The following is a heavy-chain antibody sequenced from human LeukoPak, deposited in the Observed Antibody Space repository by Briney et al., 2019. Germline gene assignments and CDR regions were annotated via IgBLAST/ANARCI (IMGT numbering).Heavy chain of an antibody. J-gene: IGHJ3*02. D-gene: IGHD5-12*01. Sequence: PSETLSLTCTVSGDSTSSSTYYWDWIRQAPGKGLEWIGNIYDSGTTHYNPSLKSRVTISGDTSKYQFPLKLNSVTAADTAIYYCATHRRSGSGGSENAFEIWGQGTMVTVSS. CDR2: IYDSGTT. CDR3: ATHRRSGSGGSENAFEI. CDR1: GDSTSSSTYY. V-gene: IGHV4-39*01.